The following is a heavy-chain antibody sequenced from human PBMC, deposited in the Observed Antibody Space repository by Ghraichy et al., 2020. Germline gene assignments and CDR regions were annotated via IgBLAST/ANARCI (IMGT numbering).Heavy chain of an antibody. CDR1: GFTFSSFG. V-gene: IGHV3-33*01. D-gene: IGHD3-3*01. Sequence: GESLNISCAASGFTFSSFGMHWVRQAPGMGLDWVGLIWFDGSKKFYADSVKGRFTISRDDSRNTLYLQVDSVRAEDTAMYYCARDPRPFYDVWSGSHFDYWGQGTLVTVSS. CDR2: IWFDGSKK. J-gene: IGHJ4*02. CDR3: ARDPRPFYDVWSGSHFDY.